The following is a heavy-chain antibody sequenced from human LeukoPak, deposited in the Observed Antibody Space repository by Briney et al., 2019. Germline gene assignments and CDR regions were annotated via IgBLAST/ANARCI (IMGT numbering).Heavy chain of an antibody. CDR2: IYYTGT. CDR3: ASRKLGNDY. V-gene: IGHV4-59*02. J-gene: IGHJ4*02. CDR1: GGSVSDYY. D-gene: IGHD7-27*01. Sequence: SETLSLTCTVSGGSVSDYYWSWIRQSPGKGLEWIGYIYYTGTSYNPSLKSRVTISADTAKNQYSLNLSSVTAADTAVYYCASRKLGNDYWGQGTLVTVSS.